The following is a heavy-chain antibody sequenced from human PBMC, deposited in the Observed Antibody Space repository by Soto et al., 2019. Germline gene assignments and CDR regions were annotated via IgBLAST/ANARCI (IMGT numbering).Heavy chain of an antibody. V-gene: IGHV1-3*01. CDR2: INAGNGNT. J-gene: IGHJ4*02. Sequence: QVQLVQSGAEVKKPGASVKVSCKASGYTFTSYAMHWVRQAPGQRLEWMGWINAGNGNTKYSQKFQGRVTITRDTSAGTAYMEIISLRSEVTSVYYCAGSFAVPAAMGYWGQGTLVTVSS. D-gene: IGHD2-2*01. CDR3: AGSFAVPAAMGY. CDR1: GYTFTSYA.